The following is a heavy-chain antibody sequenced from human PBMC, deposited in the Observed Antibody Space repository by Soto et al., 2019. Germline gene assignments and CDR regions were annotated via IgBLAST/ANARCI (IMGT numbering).Heavy chain of an antibody. Sequence: GGSLRLSCAASGFTFSSYGMHWVRQAPGKGLEWVAVIWYDGSNKYYADSVKGRFTISRDNSKNTLYLQMNSLRAEDTAVYYCARVHEPTYYFDYWGQGTLVTVSS. CDR3: ARVHEPTYYFDY. CDR1: GFTFSSYG. CDR2: IWYDGSNK. J-gene: IGHJ4*02. V-gene: IGHV3-33*01.